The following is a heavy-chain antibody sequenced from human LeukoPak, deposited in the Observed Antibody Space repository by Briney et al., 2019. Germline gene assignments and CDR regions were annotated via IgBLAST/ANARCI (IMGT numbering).Heavy chain of an antibody. V-gene: IGHV3-30*04. CDR1: GFTFSSYA. J-gene: IGHJ6*04. Sequence: PGRSLRLSCAASGFTFSSYAMHWVRQAPGKGLEWVAVISYDGSNKYYADSVKGRFTISRDNSKNTLYLQINSLRAEDTAVYYCATENVLPLLDVWGKGTTVTVSS. CDR3: ATENVLPLLDV. CDR2: ISYDGSNK. D-gene: IGHD3-10*01.